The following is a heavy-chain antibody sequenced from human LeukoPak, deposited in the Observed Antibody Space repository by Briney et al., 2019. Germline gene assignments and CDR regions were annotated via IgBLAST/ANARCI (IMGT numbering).Heavy chain of an antibody. CDR3: ARDRPYTGGWRGFDY. V-gene: IGHV1-69*13. D-gene: IGHD6-19*01. Sequence: SVKVSCKASGGTFSRYAISWVRQAPGQGLERMGGIIPMFGIANYAQKFQGRVTITADESTSTAYMELSSLRSEDTAVYYCARDRPYTGGWRGFDYWGQGTLVTVSS. J-gene: IGHJ4*02. CDR1: GGTFSRYA. CDR2: IIPMFGIA.